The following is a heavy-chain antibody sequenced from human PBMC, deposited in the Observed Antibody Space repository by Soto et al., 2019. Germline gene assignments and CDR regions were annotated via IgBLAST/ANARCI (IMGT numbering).Heavy chain of an antibody. J-gene: IGHJ5*02. V-gene: IGHV4-31*03. CDR3: ARDPELAGSFDP. Sequence: QVQLQESGPGLVKPSQTLSLTCTVSGGSISSGGYYWSWIRQHPGKGLEWIGYIYYSGSTYYNPSLKTRXXIXVXXSKNQFSLKPSSVTAADTAVYYCARDPELAGSFDPWGQGTLVTVSS. D-gene: IGHD3-10*01. CDR2: IYYSGST. CDR1: GGSISSGGYY.